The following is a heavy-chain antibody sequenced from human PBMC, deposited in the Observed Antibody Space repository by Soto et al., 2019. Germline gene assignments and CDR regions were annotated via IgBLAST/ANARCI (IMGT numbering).Heavy chain of an antibody. CDR3: ARGSGGATATLDYYYFYMDV. CDR1: GDRFTDYY. Sequence: QVQLVQSGAEVKEPGASVTVSCRASGDRFTDYYMHWVRQAPGQGLEWMGWINPNSGVTKYAQKFPGRVPMAKDTFFRDVFMAVSRPGFDDPAIYFCARGSGGATATLDYYYFYMDVWGTGTTVTVSS. J-gene: IGHJ6*03. CDR2: INPNSGVT. D-gene: IGHD5-12*01. V-gene: IGHV1-2*02.